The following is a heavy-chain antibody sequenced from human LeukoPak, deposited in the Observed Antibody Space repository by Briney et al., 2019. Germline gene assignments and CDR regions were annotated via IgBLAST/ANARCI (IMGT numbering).Heavy chain of an antibody. V-gene: IGHV3-23*01. D-gene: IGHD2-8*01. CDR2: NSGSGGST. J-gene: IGHJ4*02. CDR1: GFTFSSYG. CDR3: ARLKLMVAPDY. Sequence: GGSLRLSCAASGFTFSSYGMSWVRQAPGKGLEWVSTNSGSGGSTYYADSVKGRFTISRDNSKNTLFLQMHSLRAEDTALYYCARLKLMVAPDYWGQGALVTVSS.